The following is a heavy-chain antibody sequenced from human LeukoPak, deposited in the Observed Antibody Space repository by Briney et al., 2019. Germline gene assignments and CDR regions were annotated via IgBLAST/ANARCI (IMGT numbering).Heavy chain of an antibody. CDR3: ARDLGYCSSTSCYVSYYYGMDV. CDR1: AYSFTGYY. V-gene: IGHV1-2*02. Sequence: AAVQVSCRASAYSFTGYYMHGVRQAPRQELEWRVWINPNSGCTNYAQKFQGRVDMTRDTSISTAYMEMSRLRSDDTAVYYCARDLGYCSSTSCYVSYYYGMDVWGQGTTVTVSS. CDR2: INPNSGCT. J-gene: IGHJ6*02. D-gene: IGHD2-2*01.